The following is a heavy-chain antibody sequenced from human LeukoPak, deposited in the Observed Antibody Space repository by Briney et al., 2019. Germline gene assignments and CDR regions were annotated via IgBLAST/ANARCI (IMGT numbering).Heavy chain of an antibody. Sequence: GRSLRLSCAASGFTFSSYAMHWVRQAPGKGLEWVAVISYDGSNKYYADSVKGRFTISRDNSKNTLYLQINSLRVEDTAVYFCARDRLLYLDYWGQGTPVTVSS. D-gene: IGHD2-21*02. CDR3: ARDRLLYLDY. CDR1: GFTFSSYA. CDR2: ISYDGSNK. V-gene: IGHV3-30*14. J-gene: IGHJ4*02.